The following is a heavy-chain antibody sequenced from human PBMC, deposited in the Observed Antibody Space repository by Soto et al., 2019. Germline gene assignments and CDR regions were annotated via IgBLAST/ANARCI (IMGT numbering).Heavy chain of an antibody. J-gene: IGHJ4*02. CDR2: LSGSGGTT. CDR3: AKQRAGYGSGSDTYYFDF. CDR1: GFTFNTYA. Sequence: EVQLLESGGGLVQPGGSLRLSCSTSGFTFNTYAMNWVRQAPGKGLEWVSALSGSGGTTYYADSVRGRFTISRDNSKNTLFLQMNSLRAADTALYYCAKQRAGYGSGSDTYYFDFWGQGTLVTVSS. D-gene: IGHD3-10*01. V-gene: IGHV3-23*01.